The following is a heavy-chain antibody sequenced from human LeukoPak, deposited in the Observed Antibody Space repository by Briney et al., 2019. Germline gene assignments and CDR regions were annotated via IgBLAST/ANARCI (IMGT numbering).Heavy chain of an antibody. J-gene: IGHJ4*02. CDR3: AAQYSSSFTTFDY. CDR2: INHSGST. Sequence: SETLSLTCTVSGGSISGYYWSWIRQPPGKGLEWIGEINHSGSTNYNPSLKSRVTISVDTSKNQFSLKLSSVTAADTAVYYCAAQYSSSFTTFDYWGQGTLVTVSS. D-gene: IGHD6-6*01. V-gene: IGHV4-34*01. CDR1: GGSISGYY.